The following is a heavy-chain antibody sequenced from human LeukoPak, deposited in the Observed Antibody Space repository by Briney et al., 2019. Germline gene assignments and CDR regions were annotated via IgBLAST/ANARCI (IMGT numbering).Heavy chain of an antibody. J-gene: IGHJ4*02. CDR3: AREWVASGYYLFDY. V-gene: IGHV1-2*02. D-gene: IGHD3-22*01. CDR1: GYTFTGYY. Sequence: ASVKVSCKASGYTFTGYYMHWVRQAPGQGLEWMGWINPNSGGTNYAQKFQGRVTMTRDTSISTAYMELSRLRSDDTAVYYCAREWVASGYYLFDYWGQGTLVTVSS. CDR2: INPNSGGT.